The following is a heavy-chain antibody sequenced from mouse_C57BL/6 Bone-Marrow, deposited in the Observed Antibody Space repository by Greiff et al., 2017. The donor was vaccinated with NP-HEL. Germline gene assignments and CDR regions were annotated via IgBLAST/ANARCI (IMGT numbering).Heavy chain of an antibody. V-gene: IGHV5-12*01. CDR3: ARPLITTGFAY. Sequence: EVQLQESGGGLVQPGGSLKLSCAASGFTFSDYYMYWVRQTPEKRLEWVAYISNGGGSTYYPDTVKGRFTISRDNAKNTLYLQMSRLKSEDTAMYYCARPLITTGFAYWGQGTLVTVSA. CDR2: ISNGGGST. J-gene: IGHJ3*01. D-gene: IGHD1-1*01. CDR1: GFTFSDYY.